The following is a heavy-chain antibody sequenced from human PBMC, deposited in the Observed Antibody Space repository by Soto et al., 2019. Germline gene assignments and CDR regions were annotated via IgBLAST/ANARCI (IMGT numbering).Heavy chain of an antibody. CDR3: AKDRALGGTKSRAFDF. V-gene: IGHV3-23*01. D-gene: IGHD6-19*01. Sequence: GGSLRLSCAASGFQFSSYSMNWVRRAPGKGLEWVSGIGDSGGSTYYADSVRGRFTISRDNSKNTLFLQMNGLRAEDTALYYCAKDRALGGTKSRAFDFWGQGTMVTVSS. CDR2: IGDSGGST. CDR1: GFQFSSYS. J-gene: IGHJ3*01.